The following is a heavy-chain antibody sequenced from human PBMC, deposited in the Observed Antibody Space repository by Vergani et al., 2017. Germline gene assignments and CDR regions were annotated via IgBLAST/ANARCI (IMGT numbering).Heavy chain of an antibody. CDR2: ISYDGSNK. Sequence: QVQLVESGGGVVQPGRSLRLSCAASGFTFSSYGMHWVRQAPGKGLEWVAVISYDGSNKYYADSVKGRFTISRDNSKNTLYLQMNSLRAEDTAVYYCARGLLGAAAEIFDYWGQGTLVTVSS. CDR3: ARGLLGAAAEIFDY. D-gene: IGHD6-13*01. CDR1: GFTFSSYG. J-gene: IGHJ4*02. V-gene: IGHV3-30*03.